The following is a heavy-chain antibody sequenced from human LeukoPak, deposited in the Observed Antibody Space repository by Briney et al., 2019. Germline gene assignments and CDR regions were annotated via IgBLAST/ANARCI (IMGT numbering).Heavy chain of an antibody. D-gene: IGHD1-26*01. CDR2: IYHSGIT. CDR1: GDSISNNNW. Sequence: SETLSLTCAVSGDSISNNNWWTWVRQPPGKGLEWIGEIYHSGITNYNPSLKSRVAISVDRSKSQFSLKLSSVTAADTAVYYCAREISGSYPGVYYYGLDVWGQGTTVTVSS. V-gene: IGHV4-4*02. J-gene: IGHJ6*02. CDR3: AREISGSYPGVYYYGLDV.